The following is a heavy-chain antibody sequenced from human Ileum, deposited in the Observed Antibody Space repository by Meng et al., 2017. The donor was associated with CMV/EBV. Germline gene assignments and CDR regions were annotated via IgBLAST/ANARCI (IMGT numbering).Heavy chain of an antibody. CDR2: ISSSSSYI. D-gene: IGHD3-22*01. V-gene: IGHV3-21*01. CDR1: TFSSYS. Sequence: TFSSYSMNWVRQAPGKGLEWVSSISSSSSYIYYADSVKGRFTISRDNAKNSLYLQMNSLRAEDTAVYYCARGAYYYDSSGYYGSLDYWGQGTLVTVSS. CDR3: ARGAYYYDSSGYYGSLDY. J-gene: IGHJ4*02.